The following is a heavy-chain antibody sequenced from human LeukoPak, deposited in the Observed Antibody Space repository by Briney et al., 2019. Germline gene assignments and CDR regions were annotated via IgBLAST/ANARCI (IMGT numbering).Heavy chain of an antibody. CDR1: GRSISSYY. Sequence: PSETLSLTCTVSGRSISSYYWSWLRQPPGKGLEWIGYIYYSGSTNYNPSLRSRVTISVDTSKNQFSLKLSSVTAADTAVYYCAREGVGATHWGQGTLVTVSS. V-gene: IGHV4-59*01. CDR3: AREGVGATH. J-gene: IGHJ4*02. D-gene: IGHD1-26*01. CDR2: IYYSGST.